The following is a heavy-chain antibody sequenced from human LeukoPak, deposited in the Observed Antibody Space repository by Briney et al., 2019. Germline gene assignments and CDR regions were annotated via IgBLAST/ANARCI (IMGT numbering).Heavy chain of an antibody. CDR2: IYYSGST. CDR1: GGSISSGGYY. Sequence: SETLSLTCTVSGGSISSGGYYWRWIRQHPGKGLEWIGYIYYSGSTYYNPSLKGRVTISVDTSKNQFSLKLSSVTAADTAVHYCARVALGDWLLANWFDPWGQGTLVTVSS. CDR3: ARVALGDWLLANWFDP. D-gene: IGHD3-9*01. V-gene: IGHV4-31*03. J-gene: IGHJ5*02.